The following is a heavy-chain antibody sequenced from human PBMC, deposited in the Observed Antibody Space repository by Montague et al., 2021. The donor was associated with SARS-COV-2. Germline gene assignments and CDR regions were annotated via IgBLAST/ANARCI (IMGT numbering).Heavy chain of an antibody. CDR1: GDSVSSNIAT. Sequence: CAISGDSVSSNIATWNWTRQSPSRGLEWLGRTYYRSKWYNDYAESVKSRITIDPDTSKHQFSLHPNSVTPEDTAVYYCARIPVGSKYYFDFWGQGTLVTVSS. CDR3: ARIPVGSKYYFDF. V-gene: IGHV6-1*01. CDR2: TYYRSKWYN. J-gene: IGHJ4*02. D-gene: IGHD2-2*01.